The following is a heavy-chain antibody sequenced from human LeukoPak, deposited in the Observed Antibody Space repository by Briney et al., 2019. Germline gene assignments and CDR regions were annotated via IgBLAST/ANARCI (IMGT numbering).Heavy chain of an antibody. CDR2: INGNGDNT. Sequence: PGGSLRLSCAASGFTSSSYAMSWVRQAPGKGLEWVSTINGNGDNTYYADSVKGRVTISRDNSKNTLYLQMNSLRVEDTAVYYCARRGDYFSFDYWGQGILVTVSS. D-gene: IGHD3-16*01. CDR3: ARRGDYFSFDY. V-gene: IGHV3-23*01. CDR1: GFTSSSYA. J-gene: IGHJ4*02.